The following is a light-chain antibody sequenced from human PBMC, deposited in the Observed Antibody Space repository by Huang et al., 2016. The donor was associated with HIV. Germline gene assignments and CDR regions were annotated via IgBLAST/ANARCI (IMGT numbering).Light chain of an antibody. CDR2: MAF. CDR3: MQALQTPYT. Sequence: DLVMTQSQLSLPVTPGEPASISCRSSQSLLKDKGNNYLDWYLQKPGQFPELLIYMAFYRASGVRDRFSGSGSGTDFTLKSSRVEGEDVGVYYCMQALQTPYTCGQGTKLESK. V-gene: IGKV2-28*01. CDR1: QSLLKDKGNNY. J-gene: IGKJ2*01.